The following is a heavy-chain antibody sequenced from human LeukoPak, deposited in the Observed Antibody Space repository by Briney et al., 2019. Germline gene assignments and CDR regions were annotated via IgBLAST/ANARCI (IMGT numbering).Heavy chain of an antibody. CDR3: AEGSSGLPFDY. CDR1: GFTLCSYS. CDR2: ISGSGGST. V-gene: IGHV3-23*01. D-gene: IGHD3-22*01. Sequence: GGALRLSCAASGFTLCSYSMSWGRPAPGKGVEWVSAISGSGGSTYYADSVKGRFTISRDNSKNTLYLQMNSLRAEDTAVYYCAEGSSGLPFDYWGQGTLVTVSS. J-gene: IGHJ4*02.